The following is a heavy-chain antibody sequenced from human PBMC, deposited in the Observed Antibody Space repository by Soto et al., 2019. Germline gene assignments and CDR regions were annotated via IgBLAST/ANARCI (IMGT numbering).Heavy chain of an antibody. D-gene: IGHD3-10*01. CDR3: ASPTMDYYYYYGMDV. CDR2: IIPIFGTA. CDR1: GGTFSSYA. J-gene: IGHJ6*02. V-gene: IGHV1-69*14. Sequence: QVQLVQSGADVKKPGSSVKVSCKASGGTFSSYAISWVRQAPGQGLEWMGGIIPIFGTANYAQKFQGRVTITADKSTSTAYMELSSLRSDDTAVYYCASPTMDYYYYYGMDVWGQGTTVTVSS.